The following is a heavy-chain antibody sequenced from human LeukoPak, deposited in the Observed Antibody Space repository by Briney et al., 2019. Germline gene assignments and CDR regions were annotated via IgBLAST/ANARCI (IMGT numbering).Heavy chain of an antibody. V-gene: IGHV3-7*01. CDR3: ARPRWGVTRDLDY. CDR2: IRKDGSDI. CDR1: GFTFSTYR. Sequence: SGGSLRLSCAASGFTFSTYRMSWVRQAPGKGLEWVANIRKDGSDIHYVDSVKGRFTISRDNAKNTLYLQMNSLRADDTALYYCARPRWGVTRDLDYWGQGTLVTVSS. J-gene: IGHJ4*02. D-gene: IGHD4-17*01.